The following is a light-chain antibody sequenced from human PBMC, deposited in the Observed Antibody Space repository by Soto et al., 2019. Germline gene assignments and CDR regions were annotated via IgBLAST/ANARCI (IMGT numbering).Light chain of an antibody. V-gene: IGKV3-15*01. CDR1: ESLFGF. CDR2: GVS. J-gene: IGKJ2*01. Sequence: DIVLTQSPATLSVSPGDTVTLSCRASESLFGFLAWYQQKPGQAPRLLMSGVSTRATGIPARFSGGGSATDFTLTISSLQSEDSAFYFCQSYNDWPFASGLGTRLEI. CDR3: QSYNDWPFA.